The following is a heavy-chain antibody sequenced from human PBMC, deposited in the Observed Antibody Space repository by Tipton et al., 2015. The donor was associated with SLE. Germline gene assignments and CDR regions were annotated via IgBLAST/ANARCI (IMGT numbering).Heavy chain of an antibody. J-gene: IGHJ3*02. V-gene: IGHV4-4*07. D-gene: IGHD6-19*01. Sequence: TLSLTCTVSVGSISNSFWSWIRQPAGKGLEWIGRIYTSGNTIYNPSPKSRVTMSLDTSKNQFSVNLSSVTAADTAMYYCARGLGVAGRGFGAFDIWGQGTMVTVSS. CDR1: VGSISNSF. CDR3: ARGLGVAGRGFGAFDI. CDR2: IYTSGNT.